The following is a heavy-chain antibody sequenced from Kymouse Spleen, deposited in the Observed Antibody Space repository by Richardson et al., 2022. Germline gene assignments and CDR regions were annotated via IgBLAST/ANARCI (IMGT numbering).Heavy chain of an antibody. J-gene: IGHJ4*02. CDR1: GFTFSSYG. D-gene: IGHD1-7*01. V-gene: IGHV3-30*18. CDR2: ISYDGSNK. Sequence: QVQLVESGGGVVQPGRSLRLSCAASGFTFSSYGMHWVRQAPGKGLEWVAVISYDGSNKYYADSVKGRFTISRDNSKNTLYLQMNSLRAEDTAVYYCAKDWNSYYFDYWGQGTLVTVSS. CDR3: AKDWNSYYFDY.